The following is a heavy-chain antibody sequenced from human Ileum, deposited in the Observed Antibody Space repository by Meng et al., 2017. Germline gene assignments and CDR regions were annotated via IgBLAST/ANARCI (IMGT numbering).Heavy chain of an antibody. J-gene: IGHJ4*02. D-gene: IGHD3-9*01. CDR3: ARGHQNYDILTGSY. CDR2: INTGNGDA. V-gene: IGHV1-3*04. CDR1: GYTFTRYA. Sequence: QVQLVQSGAAVKKPGASVKVSCKASGYTFTRYAMHWVRQAPGQRLEWMGWINTGNGDAKYSQRFQGRVTITRDTSASTVYMELSSLRPEDTTVYYCARGHQNYDILTGSYWGQGTLVTVSS.